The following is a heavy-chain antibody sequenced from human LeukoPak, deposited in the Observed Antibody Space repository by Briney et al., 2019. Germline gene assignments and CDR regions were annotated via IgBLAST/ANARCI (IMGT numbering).Heavy chain of an antibody. V-gene: IGHV1-2*04. CDR2: INPNSGGT. CDR3: ARVYSSSWYGDYFDY. D-gene: IGHD6-13*01. Sequence: ASVKVPCKASGYTFTGYYMHWVRQAPGQGLEWMGWINPNSGGTNYVQKFQGWVTMTRDTSISTAYMELSRLRSDDTAVYYCARVYSSSWYGDYFDYWGQGTLVTVSS. J-gene: IGHJ4*02. CDR1: GYTFTGYY.